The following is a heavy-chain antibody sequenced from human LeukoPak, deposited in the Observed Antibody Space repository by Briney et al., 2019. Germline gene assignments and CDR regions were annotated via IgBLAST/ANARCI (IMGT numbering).Heavy chain of an antibody. CDR1: GFTLSNYA. CDR3: ARAMT. Sequence: GGSLRLSCAASGFTLSNYAMNWVRQAPGKGLEWVANIKPDGSDKAYVDSVKGRFTISRDNTKNSLYLQMSSLRAEDTAVYYCARAMTWGQGTLVSVSS. V-gene: IGHV3-7*01. CDR2: IKPDGSDK. J-gene: IGHJ5*02.